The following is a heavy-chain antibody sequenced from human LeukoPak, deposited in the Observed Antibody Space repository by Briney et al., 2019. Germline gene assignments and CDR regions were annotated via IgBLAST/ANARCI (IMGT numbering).Heavy chain of an antibody. CDR3: ARSIVVPAAISGAFDI. CDR1: GFTFSTYN. CDR2: ITNSGGYM. V-gene: IGHV3-21*01. J-gene: IGHJ3*02. D-gene: IGHD2-2*01. Sequence: GGSLRLSCAASGFTFSTYNINWVRQAPGKGLEWVSSITNSGGYMYYADSVKGRFTISRDNAKNSLYLQMNSLRAEDTALYYCARSIVVPAAISGAFDIWGQGTIVTVSS.